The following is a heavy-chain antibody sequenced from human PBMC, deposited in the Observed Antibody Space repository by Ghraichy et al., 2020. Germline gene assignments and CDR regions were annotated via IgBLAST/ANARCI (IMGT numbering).Heavy chain of an antibody. CDR1: GFTFSNAW. V-gene: IGHV3-15*01. CDR3: TTFLSGYDGERWYFDL. Sequence: GGSLRLSCAASGFTFSNAWMSWVRQAPGKGLEWVGRIKSKTDGGTTDYAAPVKGRFTISRDDSKNTLYLQMNSLKTEDTAVYYCTTFLSGYDGERWYFDLWGRGTLVTVSS. CDR2: IKSKTDGGTT. J-gene: IGHJ2*01. D-gene: IGHD5-12*01.